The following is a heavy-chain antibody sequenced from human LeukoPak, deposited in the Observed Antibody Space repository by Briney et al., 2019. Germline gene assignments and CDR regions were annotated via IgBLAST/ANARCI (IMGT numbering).Heavy chain of an antibody. CDR2: INHSGST. V-gene: IGHV4-34*01. CDR3: ARSGCSGGSCYSQRGAFDI. CDR1: GGSFSGYY. D-gene: IGHD2-15*01. Sequence: KPSETLSLTCAVCGGSFSGYYWSWIRQPPGKGLEWIGEINHSGSTNYNPSLKSRVTISVDTSKNQFSLKLSSVTAADTAVYYCARSGCSGGSCYSQRGAFDIWGQGTMVTVSS. J-gene: IGHJ3*02.